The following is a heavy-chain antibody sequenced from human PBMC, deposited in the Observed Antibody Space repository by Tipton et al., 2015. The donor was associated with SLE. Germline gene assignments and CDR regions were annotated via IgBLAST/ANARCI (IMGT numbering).Heavy chain of an antibody. D-gene: IGHD3-22*01. CDR2: TYYSGST. CDR3: ARGTMIVPDY. CDR1: GGSISSSSYY. Sequence: TLSLTCAVYGGSISSSSYYWGWIRQPPGKGLEWIGYTYYSGSTNYNPSLKSRVTISVDTSKNQFSLKLSSVTAADTAVYYCARGTMIVPDYWGQGTLVTVSS. J-gene: IGHJ4*02. V-gene: IGHV4-39*07.